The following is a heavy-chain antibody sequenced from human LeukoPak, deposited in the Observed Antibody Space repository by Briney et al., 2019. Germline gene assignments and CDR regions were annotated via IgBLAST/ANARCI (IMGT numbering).Heavy chain of an antibody. CDR1: GYTFTSYA. D-gene: IGHD6-13*01. V-gene: IGHV7-4-1*02. Sequence: GASVKVSCKASGYTFTSYAINWVRQAPGQGLEYMGRIRTSTGSPTYAQGFTGRFVFSLDTSVNTAYLQISSLKAEDTAVYYCARDLGPAGFDIWGQGTMVTVSS. CDR2: IRTSTGSP. J-gene: IGHJ3*02. CDR3: ARDLGPAGFDI.